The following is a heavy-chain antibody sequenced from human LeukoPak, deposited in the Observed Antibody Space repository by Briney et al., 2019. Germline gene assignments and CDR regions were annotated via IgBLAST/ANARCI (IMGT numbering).Heavy chain of an antibody. Sequence: ASVKVSCKTSGYTFTDYFIHWLRQAPGQGFEWVGWSDPNTGDTKYEHFQGRVTMTRDTSITTAYMELTRLRSDDTAVYYCARGNYYDNNGYSPELRYWGQGTLVTVSS. V-gene: IGHV1-2*02. CDR1: GYTFTDYF. CDR2: SDPNTGDT. D-gene: IGHD3-22*01. J-gene: IGHJ4*02. CDR3: ARGNYYDNNGYSPELRY.